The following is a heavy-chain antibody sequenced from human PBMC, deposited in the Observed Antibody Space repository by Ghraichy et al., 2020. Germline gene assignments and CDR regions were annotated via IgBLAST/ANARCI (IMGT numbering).Heavy chain of an antibody. J-gene: IGHJ6*02. CDR2: IYYSGST. Sequence: SETLSLTCTVSGGSISSYYWSWIRQPPGKGLEWIGYIYYSGSTNYNPSLKSRVTISVDTSKNQFSLKLSSVTAADTAVYYCARVPQGYDILTGYPTYYYYGMDVWGQGTTVTVSS. CDR3: ARVPQGYDILTGYPTYYYYGMDV. D-gene: IGHD3-9*01. CDR1: GGSISSYY. V-gene: IGHV4-59*01.